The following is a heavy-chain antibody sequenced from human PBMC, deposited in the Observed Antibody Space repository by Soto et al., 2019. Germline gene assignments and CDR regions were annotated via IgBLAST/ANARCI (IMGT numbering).Heavy chain of an antibody. CDR1: GYSISSGYY. V-gene: IGHV4-38-2*01. CDR2: TYYGASS. J-gene: IGHJ4*02. D-gene: IGHD6-13*01. Sequence: SETLSLTCAVSGYSISSGYYWGWIRQPPGKGLEWLGTTYYGASSYYNPSLRSRITILLDASTNQLSLKLSSVTAADTAAYFCVRVAGSASWYETDSWGQGILVTV. CDR3: VRVAGSASWYETDS.